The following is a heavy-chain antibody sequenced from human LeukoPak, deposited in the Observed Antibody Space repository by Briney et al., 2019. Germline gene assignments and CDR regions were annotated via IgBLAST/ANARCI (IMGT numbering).Heavy chain of an antibody. CDR1: GLTFRDAW. CDR3: AKPGGFAVAAFFDY. J-gene: IGHJ4*02. D-gene: IGHD6-19*01. V-gene: IGHV3-23*01. Sequence: GGSLRLSCVVSGLTFRDAWLSWVRQAPGKGLEWVSAISGGGGSTYYADSVKGRFTISRDNSKNTLYLQMNSLRAEDTAVYYCAKPGGFAVAAFFDYWGQGTLVTVSS. CDR2: ISGGGGST.